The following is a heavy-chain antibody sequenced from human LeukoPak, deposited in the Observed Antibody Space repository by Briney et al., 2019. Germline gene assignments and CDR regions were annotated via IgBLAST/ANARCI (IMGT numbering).Heavy chain of an antibody. CDR1: GFTVSSHY. CDR2: IYSGGST. J-gene: IGHJ6*02. Sequence: HPGGSLRLSCVASGFTVSSHYMSWVRQAPGKGLEWVSVIYSGGSTYYADSVKGRFTISRDNSKNTLYLQMNTLRAEDTAVYYCTRDLRSDVWGQGTTVTVSS. V-gene: IGHV3-66*01. CDR3: TRDLRSDV.